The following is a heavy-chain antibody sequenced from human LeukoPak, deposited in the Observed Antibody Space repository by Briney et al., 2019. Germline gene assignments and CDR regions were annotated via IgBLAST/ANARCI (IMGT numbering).Heavy chain of an antibody. Sequence: GRSLTLSCATSGFTFLSYAMHWVRQAPGKGLEWVAVISSDGSDKFYAASVEGRFTISRDNSKNTLYLQMSSLRAEDTAVYYCAKVGDYYGSGKYSNFDYWGQGTLVTVSS. CDR2: ISSDGSDK. D-gene: IGHD3-10*01. V-gene: IGHV3-30*04. J-gene: IGHJ4*02. CDR1: GFTFLSYA. CDR3: AKVGDYYGSGKYSNFDY.